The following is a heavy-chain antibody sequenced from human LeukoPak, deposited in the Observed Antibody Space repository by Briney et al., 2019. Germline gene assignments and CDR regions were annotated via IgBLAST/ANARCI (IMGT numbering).Heavy chain of an antibody. CDR1: GGSFSGYY. CDR2: INHSGST. D-gene: IGHD3-22*01. CDR3: ARGPSYYDSSGNFDY. V-gene: IGHV4-34*01. Sequence: PSETLSLTCAVYGGSFSGYYWSWIRQPPGKGLEWIGEINHSGSTNYNPSLKSRVTISVDTSKNQFSLKLSSVTAADTAVYYCARGPSYYDSSGNFDYWGQGTLVTVSS. J-gene: IGHJ4*02.